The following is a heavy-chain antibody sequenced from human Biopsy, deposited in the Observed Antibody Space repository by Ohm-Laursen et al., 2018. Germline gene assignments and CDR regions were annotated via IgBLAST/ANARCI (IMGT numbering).Heavy chain of an antibody. CDR3: SREQHYYSA. V-gene: IGHV1-2*06. CDR1: GYTLTDDQ. D-gene: IGHD2-21*02. CDR2: VNPKKGDT. Sequence: SSVKVSCKTTGYTLTDDQIHWVREAPGQGLEWMGLVNPKKGDTRYAQKFQGRVTMTSDVSVATAYMELTGLTSDDTAVYFCSREQHYYSAWGQGTLVTVSP. J-gene: IGHJ5*02.